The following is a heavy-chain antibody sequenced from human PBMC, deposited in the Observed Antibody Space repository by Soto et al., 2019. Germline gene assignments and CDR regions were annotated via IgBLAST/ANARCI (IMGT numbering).Heavy chain of an antibody. J-gene: IGHJ4*02. CDR3: ARGPGGPDGPGDY. Sequence: QVQLVQSGAEVKKPGASVKVSCKASGYTFTSYAMHWVRQAPGQRLEWMGWINAGNGNTKYSQKFQGRVNITRDTSASTAYMELISLRSEDTAVYYCARGPGGPDGPGDYWGQGTLVTVSS. D-gene: IGHD2-15*01. V-gene: IGHV1-3*01. CDR2: INAGNGNT. CDR1: GYTFTSYA.